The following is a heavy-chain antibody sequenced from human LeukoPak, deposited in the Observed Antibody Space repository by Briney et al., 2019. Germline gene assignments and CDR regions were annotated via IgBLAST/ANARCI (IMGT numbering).Heavy chain of an antibody. CDR2: IFYSGST. CDR3: ARAGSSSWYFYDWFDP. J-gene: IGHJ5*02. V-gene: IGHV4-39*07. CDR1: GGSISTSNYY. D-gene: IGHD6-13*01. Sequence: SETLSLTCTVSGGSISTSNYYWGWIRQPPGKGLEWIGNIFYSGSTYYSPSLRSRVTISLDTSRNQFSLKLNSVTAADTAVYYCARAGSSSWYFYDWFDPWGQGTLVTVSS.